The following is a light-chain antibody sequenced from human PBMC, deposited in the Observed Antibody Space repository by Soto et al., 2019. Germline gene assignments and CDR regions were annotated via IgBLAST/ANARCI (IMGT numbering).Light chain of an antibody. Sequence: EIVLTPALAILSMTPGERATLSCRASQSVSSYLAWYQQKPGQAPRLLIYDASNRATGIPARFSGSGSGTDFTLTISSLEPEDFAVYYCQQRSNWPWTFGQGTKV. J-gene: IGKJ1*01. CDR2: DAS. CDR3: QQRSNWPWT. CDR1: QSVSSY. V-gene: IGKV3-11*01.